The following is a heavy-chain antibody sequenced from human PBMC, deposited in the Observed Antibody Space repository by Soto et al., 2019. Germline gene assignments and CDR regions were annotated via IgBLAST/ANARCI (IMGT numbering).Heavy chain of an antibody. D-gene: IGHD3-22*01. Sequence: QVQLVQSGGEVRKPGASVKVSCKASGYTFDIYGISWVRQVPGQGPEWMGWISADNGDTKYAQKFQDRVIMTTDTSTSTAYMELRSLRSADTAVYCCARDRSYYYESSGYPFDSWGQGTLVSVSS. CDR3: ARDRSYYYESSGYPFDS. J-gene: IGHJ4*02. V-gene: IGHV1-18*01. CDR1: GYTFDIYG. CDR2: ISADNGDT.